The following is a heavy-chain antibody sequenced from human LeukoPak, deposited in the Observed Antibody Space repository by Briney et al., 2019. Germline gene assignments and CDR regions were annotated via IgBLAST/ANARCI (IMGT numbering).Heavy chain of an antibody. Sequence: GGSLRLSCAASGFTFSSYSMNCVRQAPGKGLEWVSSISSSSSYIYYADSVKGRFTISRDNAKNSLYLQMNSLKAEDTAVYYCACIAAAGNAYWGQGTLVTVSS. D-gene: IGHD6-13*01. CDR2: ISSSSSYI. J-gene: IGHJ4*02. CDR1: GFTFSSYS. V-gene: IGHV3-21*01. CDR3: ACIAAAGNAY.